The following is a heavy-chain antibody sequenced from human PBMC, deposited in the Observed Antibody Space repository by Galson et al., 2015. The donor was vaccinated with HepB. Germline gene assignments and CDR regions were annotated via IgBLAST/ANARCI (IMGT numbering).Heavy chain of an antibody. V-gene: IGHV3-23*01. D-gene: IGHD6-6*01. Sequence: SLRLSCAASGFTFSTYAMTWVRQAPGKGLEWVSAISASGVPSFYADSVRGRFTISRDNSKSTLYLQMNSLRADDTAIYYCAKLVSSSSTYWGQGALVTVSA. CDR2: ISASGVPS. J-gene: IGHJ4*02. CDR1: GFTFSTYA. CDR3: AKLVSSSSTY.